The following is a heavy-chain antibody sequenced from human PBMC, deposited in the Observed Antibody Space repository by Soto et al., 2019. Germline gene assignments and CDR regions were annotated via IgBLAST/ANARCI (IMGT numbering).Heavy chain of an antibody. CDR1: GGIFSNYS. CDR2: IIPMLGIT. D-gene: IGHD3-9*01. CDR3: AREPYYNILTGYSSVDP. Sequence: VQLVQSGAEVKKPGSSVKVSCKASGGIFSNYSITWVRQAPGQGLEWMGRIIPMLGITNYAQKFQGRVTISADKSTSTAYMELGSLRSDDTAVYYCAREPYYNILTGYSSVDPWGQGTLVTVSS. V-gene: IGHV1-69*08. J-gene: IGHJ5*02.